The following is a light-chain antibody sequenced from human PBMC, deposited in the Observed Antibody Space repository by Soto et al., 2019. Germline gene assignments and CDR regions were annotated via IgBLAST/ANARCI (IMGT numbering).Light chain of an antibody. CDR1: QFLSSY. J-gene: IGKJ5*01. V-gene: IGKV3-20*01. CDR2: DTS. Sequence: EVVLTQSPASLSLAPGERATLSCRASQFLSSYLAWYQQKPGQPPRLLIYDTSSRATGIPDRFSGSGSGTDFTLTISRLEPEDFSVFYCQQYGTSEIIFGQGTRLEIK. CDR3: QQYGTSEII.